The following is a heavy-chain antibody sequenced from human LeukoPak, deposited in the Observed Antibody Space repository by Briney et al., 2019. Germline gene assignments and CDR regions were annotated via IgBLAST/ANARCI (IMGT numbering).Heavy chain of an antibody. CDR1: GFTFSFYW. CDR3: ARSDYVWGSYRHSPGLDV. J-gene: IGHJ3*01. CDR2: IKYDGSET. D-gene: IGHD3-16*02. V-gene: IGHV3-7*01. Sequence: GGSLRLSCAASGFTFSFYWMTWVRQAPGKGLEWVANIKYDGSETDYEDSLKGRFTISRDNAKNSLYLQMNNLGAEDTAVYYCARSDYVWGSYRHSPGLDVWGHGTMVTVSS.